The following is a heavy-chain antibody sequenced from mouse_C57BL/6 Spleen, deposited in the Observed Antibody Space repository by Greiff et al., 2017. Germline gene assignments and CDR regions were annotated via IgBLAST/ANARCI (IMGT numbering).Heavy chain of an antibody. J-gene: IGHJ4*01. Sequence: QVQLKESGPGLVQPSQSLSITCTVSGFSLTSYGVHWVRQSPGKGLEWLGVIWRGGSTDYNAAFMSRLSITKDNSKSHVFFKMNSLQADDTAIYYCAKNRYGSSYDGAMDYWGQGTSVTVSS. V-gene: IGHV2-5*01. CDR2: IWRGGST. D-gene: IGHD1-1*01. CDR3: AKNRYGSSYDGAMDY. CDR1: GFSLTSYG.